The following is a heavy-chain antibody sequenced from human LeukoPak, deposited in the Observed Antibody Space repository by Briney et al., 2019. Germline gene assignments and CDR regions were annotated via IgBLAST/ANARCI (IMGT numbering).Heavy chain of an antibody. CDR3: ARDTGRGSYYYYGMDV. V-gene: IGHV1-18*01. CDR2: ISAYNGNT. CDR1: GYTFTSYG. J-gene: IGHJ6*02. Sequence: ASVKVSCKASGYTFTSYGISWVRQAPGPGLEWMGWISAYNGNTNYAQKLQGRVTMTTDTSTSTAYMELRSLRSDDAAVYYCARDTGRGSYYYYGMDVWGQGTTVTVSS. D-gene: IGHD2-8*02.